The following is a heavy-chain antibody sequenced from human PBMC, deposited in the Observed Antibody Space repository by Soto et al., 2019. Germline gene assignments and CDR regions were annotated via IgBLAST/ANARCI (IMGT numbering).Heavy chain of an antibody. Sequence: QVQLQESGPGLVKPSQTLSLTCTVSGGSISSGGYYWSWIRQHPGKGLEWIGYIYYSGSTYYNPSPKSPVTISVDTSKNPFPLTLTSVTAADTAVYYCARGETDDYTGWFDPWGQGTLVTVSS. CDR3: ARGETDDYTGWFDP. J-gene: IGHJ5*02. D-gene: IGHD4-4*01. V-gene: IGHV4-31*01. CDR2: IYYSGST. CDR1: GGSISSGGYY.